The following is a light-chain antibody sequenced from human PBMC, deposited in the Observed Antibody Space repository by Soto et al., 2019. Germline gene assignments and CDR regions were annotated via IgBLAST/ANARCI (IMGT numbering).Light chain of an antibody. CDR2: DVS. Sequence: DIQMTQSPSSLSASVGDRVTITCQVSQDISNFLNWYHQTAGKAPRLLIYDVSSLQPGVASRFSGSGSGTDFSLTINSLQPEDIGTFYCQQYDKQPVTFGGGTKVDIK. J-gene: IGKJ4*01. CDR3: QQYDKQPVT. V-gene: IGKV1-33*01. CDR1: QDISNF.